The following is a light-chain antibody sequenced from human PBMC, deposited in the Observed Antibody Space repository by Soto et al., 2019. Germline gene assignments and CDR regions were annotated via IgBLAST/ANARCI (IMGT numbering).Light chain of an antibody. CDR3: SSYTSSSFVV. V-gene: IGLV2-14*01. Sequence: QSALTQPASVSGSPGQSITISCTGTSSDVGGYNYGSWYQQHPRKAPKLMIYDVSNRHSGVSNRFSGSKSCNTASLTISGLQAEYEADYYCSSYTSSSFVVFGGGTKLTV. CDR2: DVS. J-gene: IGLJ2*01. CDR1: SSDVGGYNY.